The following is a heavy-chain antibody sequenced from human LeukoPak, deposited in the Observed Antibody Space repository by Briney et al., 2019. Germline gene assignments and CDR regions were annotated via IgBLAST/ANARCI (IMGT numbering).Heavy chain of an antibody. Sequence: PGGSLRLSCAASGFTFSSYGMHWVRQAPGKGLEWVAVISYDGSNKYYADSVKGRFTISRDNSKNTLYLQMNSLRAEDTAVYYCARGRDYGSGNSLFSWFDPWGQGTLVTVSS. V-gene: IGHV3-30*03. J-gene: IGHJ5*02. CDR1: GFTFSSYG. D-gene: IGHD3-10*01. CDR2: ISYDGSNK. CDR3: ARGRDYGSGNSLFSWFDP.